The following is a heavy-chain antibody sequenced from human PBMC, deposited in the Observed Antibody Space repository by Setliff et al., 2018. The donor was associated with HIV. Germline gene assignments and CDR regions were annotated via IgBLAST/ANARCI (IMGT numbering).Heavy chain of an antibody. CDR1: GYSMSGGYY. CDR2: VYYTGTS. V-gene: IGHV4-31*03. D-gene: IGHD2-2*01. CDR3: ARGESTTWDLAEYFQH. Sequence: SETLSLTCTVSGYSMSGGYYWSWIRQHPGKGLEWIGYVYYTGTSYFNPSLKSRITISVDTSKNHFSLKLGFVTAADTAVYYCARGESTTWDLAEYFQHWGHGTLVTVSS. J-gene: IGHJ1*01.